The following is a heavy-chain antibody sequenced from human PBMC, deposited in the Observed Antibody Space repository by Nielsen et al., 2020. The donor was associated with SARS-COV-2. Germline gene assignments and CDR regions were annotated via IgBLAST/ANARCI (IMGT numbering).Heavy chain of an antibody. V-gene: IGHV6-1*01. CDR1: GDSLSSSSAA. D-gene: IGHD4-17*01. CDR3: ARARGAYGDYYYYYYTDV. J-gene: IGHJ6*03. Sequence: SQTLSLTCAISGDSLSSSSAAWNWIRQSPSRGLEWLGRTYYRSKWYNDYAVSVKSQITINPDTSKNQFSLHLNSVTPEDTAVYYCARARGAYGDYYYYYYTDVWGKGTTVTVSS. CDR2: TYYRSKWYN.